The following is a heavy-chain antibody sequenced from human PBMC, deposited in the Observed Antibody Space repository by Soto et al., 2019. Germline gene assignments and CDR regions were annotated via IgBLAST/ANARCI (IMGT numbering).Heavy chain of an antibody. J-gene: IGHJ4*02. CDR3: ARDIGGHFDY. Sequence: SETLSLTCTVSGGSISIGGYYWSWIRQHPGKGLEWIGYIYYSGSTYYNPSLKSRVTISVDTSKNQFSLKLSSVTAADTAVYYCARDIGGHFDYWGQGTLVTVSS. V-gene: IGHV4-31*03. CDR1: GGSISIGGYY. CDR2: IYYSGST. D-gene: IGHD2-15*01.